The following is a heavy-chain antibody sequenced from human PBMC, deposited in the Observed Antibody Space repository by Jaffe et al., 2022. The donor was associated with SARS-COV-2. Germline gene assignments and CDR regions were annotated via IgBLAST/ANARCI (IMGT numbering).Heavy chain of an antibody. D-gene: IGHD1-26*01. CDR2: IYYTGQT. J-gene: IGHJ6*01. V-gene: IGHV4-39*01. CDR1: DGSVTSSSHY. Sequence: QMHLQESGPGLVKPSETLSLTCSVSDGSVTSSSHYWAWIRQPPGKGLEWIGSIYYTGQTYYSPSLESRLTLSVDTSKDQFSLKMTSVTAADTGVYYCARHSEGYYYFYGFDVWGQGTTVAVSS. CDR3: ARHSEGYYYFYGFDV.